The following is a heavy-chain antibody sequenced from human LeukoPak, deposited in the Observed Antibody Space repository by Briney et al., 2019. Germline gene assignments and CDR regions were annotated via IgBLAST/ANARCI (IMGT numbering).Heavy chain of an antibody. Sequence: PGRSLRLSCAASGFTFDDYAMHWVRQAPGKGLEWVSGISWNSGSIGYADSVKGRFTISRDNSKNTLYLQMNSLRAEDTAVYYCAKDQRVWFGDLLPIDYWGQGTLVTVSS. D-gene: IGHD3-10*01. CDR3: AKDQRVWFGDLLPIDY. V-gene: IGHV3-9*01. CDR2: ISWNSGSI. CDR1: GFTFDDYA. J-gene: IGHJ4*02.